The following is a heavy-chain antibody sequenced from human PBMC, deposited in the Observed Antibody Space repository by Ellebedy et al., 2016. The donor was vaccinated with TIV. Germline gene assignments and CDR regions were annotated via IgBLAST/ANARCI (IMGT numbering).Heavy chain of an antibody. J-gene: IGHJ5*02. D-gene: IGHD3-10*01. CDR3: ARSRVLLWFGEFGH. Sequence: SETLSLXXTVSGGSISSGDYYWSWIRQPPGKGLEWIGYIYYSGSTYYNPSLKSRVTISVDTSKNQFSLKLSSVTAADTAVYYCARSRVLLWFGEFGHWGQGTLVTVSS. CDR1: GGSISSGDYY. CDR2: IYYSGST. V-gene: IGHV4-30-4*01.